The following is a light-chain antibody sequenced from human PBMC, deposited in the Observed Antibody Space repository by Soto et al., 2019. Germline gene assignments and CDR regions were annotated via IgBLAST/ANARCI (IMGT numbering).Light chain of an antibody. CDR2: DAS. J-gene: IGKJ4*01. V-gene: IGKV3-11*01. CDR3: QQRSNWRGT. Sequence: EIVLTQSPATVSLSPGERATLSCGASQSLSKYLVWYQQKPGQAPRLLIYDASNRASGIPARFSGSGSGTDFTLTISSLEPEDFAVYYCQQRSNWRGTFGGGTKVEV. CDR1: QSLSKY.